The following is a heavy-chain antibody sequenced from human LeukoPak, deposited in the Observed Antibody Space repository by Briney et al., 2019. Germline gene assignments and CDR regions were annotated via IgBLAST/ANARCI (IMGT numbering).Heavy chain of an antibody. Sequence: SETLSLTCAVYGGSFSGYYWSWIRQPPGKGLEWIGRICTSGTINYNPSLKNRVTMSVDTSKNQFSLKLTSVTAADTAVYYCARDRDYSNSLDYWGQGTLVTVSS. CDR1: GGSFSGYY. V-gene: IGHV4-4*07. CDR3: ARDRDYSNSLDY. J-gene: IGHJ4*02. D-gene: IGHD6-6*01. CDR2: ICTSGTI.